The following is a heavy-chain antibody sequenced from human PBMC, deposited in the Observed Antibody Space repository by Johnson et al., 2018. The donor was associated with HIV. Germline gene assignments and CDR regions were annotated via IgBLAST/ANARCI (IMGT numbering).Heavy chain of an antibody. V-gene: IGHV3-30-3*02. CDR3: ALVLGALPGAFDI. Sequence: QMQLVESGGGVVQPGRSLRLSCAASGFTFSNYAMHWVRQAPGKGLEWVAVISYDGNNKYYADSVKGRFTISRDNSKNTLYIQMNSLRAEDTAVYYCALVLGALPGAFDIWGQGTLVTVSS. CDR1: GFTFSNYA. J-gene: IGHJ3*02. CDR2: ISYDGNNK. D-gene: IGHD3-16*01.